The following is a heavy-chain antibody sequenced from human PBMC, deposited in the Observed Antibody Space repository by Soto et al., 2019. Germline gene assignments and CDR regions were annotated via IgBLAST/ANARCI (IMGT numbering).Heavy chain of an antibody. J-gene: IGHJ4*02. D-gene: IGHD6-19*01. Sequence: LSLTCTVSGGSISSYYWSWIRQPPGKGLEWIGYIYYSGSTNYNPSLKSRVTISVDTSKNQFSLKLSSVTAADTAVYYCARDRWGSGWYDYWGQGTLVTAPQ. CDR1: GGSISSYY. CDR2: IYYSGST. V-gene: IGHV4-59*01. CDR3: ARDRWGSGWYDY.